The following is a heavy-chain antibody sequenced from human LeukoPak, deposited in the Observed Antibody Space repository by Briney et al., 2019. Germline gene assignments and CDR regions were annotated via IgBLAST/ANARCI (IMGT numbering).Heavy chain of an antibody. Sequence: GGSLRLSCAASGFTFSSYAMSWVRQAPGKGLEWVANIKQDGSEKYYVDSVKGRFTISRDNAKNSLYLQMNSLRAEDTAVYYCADATAGNWGQGTLVTVSS. J-gene: IGHJ4*02. V-gene: IGHV3-7*01. CDR3: ADATAGN. D-gene: IGHD6-19*01. CDR1: GFTFSSYA. CDR2: IKQDGSEK.